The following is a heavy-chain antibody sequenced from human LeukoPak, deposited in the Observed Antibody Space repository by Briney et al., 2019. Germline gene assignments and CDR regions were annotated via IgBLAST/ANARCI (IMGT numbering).Heavy chain of an antibody. CDR1: GFTFSSHW. CDR3: AREGSSGTFDI. J-gene: IGHJ3*02. CDR2: ITYDGSDK. Sequence: GGSLRLSCAASGFTFSSHWMHWVRQAPGKGLEWVAVITYDGSDKYYADSMKGRFTISRDNPKNTLYLQMNSLRAEDTAVYCCAREGSSGTFDIWGQGTRVTVSS. V-gene: IGHV3-30-3*01. D-gene: IGHD1-26*01.